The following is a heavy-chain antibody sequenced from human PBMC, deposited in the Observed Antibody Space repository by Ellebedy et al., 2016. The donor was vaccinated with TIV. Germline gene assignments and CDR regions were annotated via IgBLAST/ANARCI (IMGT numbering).Heavy chain of an antibody. CDR3: ARDIVVVVAVDDAFDI. CDR1: GYTFTSYG. D-gene: IGHD2-15*01. J-gene: IGHJ3*02. Sequence: AASVKVTCKASGYTFTSYGISWLRQAAGQGLEWMGWISAYNGNTNYAQKLQGRVTMTTDTSTSTAYMELRSLRSDDTAVYYCARDIVVVVAVDDAFDIWGQGTMVTVSS. V-gene: IGHV1-18*01. CDR2: ISAYNGNT.